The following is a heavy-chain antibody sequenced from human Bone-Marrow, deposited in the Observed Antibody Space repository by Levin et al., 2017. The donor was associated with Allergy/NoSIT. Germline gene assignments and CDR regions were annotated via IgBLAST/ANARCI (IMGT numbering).Heavy chain of an antibody. CDR2: TNEDGSIT. D-gene: IGHD1-26*01. Sequence: PGGSLRLSCAASGFSFSSYWMHWVRQAPGKGLVWVSRTNEDGSITNYADSVKGRFTISRDHAKSTLSLQMNSLRAEDTALYYCARDLSGRYDYWGQGTLVTVSS. CDR1: GFSFSSYW. V-gene: IGHV3-74*01. J-gene: IGHJ4*02. CDR3: ARDLSGRYDY.